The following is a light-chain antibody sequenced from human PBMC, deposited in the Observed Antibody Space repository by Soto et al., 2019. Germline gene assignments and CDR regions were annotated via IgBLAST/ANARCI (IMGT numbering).Light chain of an antibody. V-gene: IGLV2-8*01. J-gene: IGLJ2*01. Sequence: QSVLTQPPSASGSPGQSVTISCTGTSSDVGGYNYVSWYQQHPGKAPKLMIYEVSKRPSGVPDRFSGSKSGNTASLTVSGLQADDEADYYCSSYAGSNTVVFGGGTKLTVL. CDR3: SSYAGSNTVV. CDR2: EVS. CDR1: SSDVGGYNY.